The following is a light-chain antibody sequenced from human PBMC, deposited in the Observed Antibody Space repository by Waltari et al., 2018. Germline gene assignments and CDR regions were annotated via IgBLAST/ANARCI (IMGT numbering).Light chain of an antibody. CDR2: DAS. CDR1: QSVSSQ. Sequence: EIVLTQSPPTLSLSPGEGATLPCRASQSVSSQLVWYQQKRGQAPRLLIYDASNRATGIPARFSGSGSGTDFTLTISSLEPEDFAVYYCQQCNNSPPTFGQGTKVEIK. V-gene: IGKV3-11*01. J-gene: IGKJ1*01. CDR3: QQCNNSPPT.